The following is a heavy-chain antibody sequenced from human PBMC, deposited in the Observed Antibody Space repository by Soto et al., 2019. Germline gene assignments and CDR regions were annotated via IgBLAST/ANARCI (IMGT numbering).Heavy chain of an antibody. V-gene: IGHV4-30-4*01. CDR1: GGSISSGDYY. D-gene: IGHD5-18*01. Sequence: SETLSLTCTVSGGSISSGDYYWSWSRQPPGEGLEWIGYIYYSGSTYYNPSLKSRVTISVDTSKNQFSLKLSSVTAADTAVYYCARGGSSIQLWPYYYYYGMDVWGQGTTVTVSS. J-gene: IGHJ6*02. CDR3: ARGGSSIQLWPYYYYYGMDV. CDR2: IYYSGST.